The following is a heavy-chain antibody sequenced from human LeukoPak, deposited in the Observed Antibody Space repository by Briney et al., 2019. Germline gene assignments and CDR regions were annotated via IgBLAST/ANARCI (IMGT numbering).Heavy chain of an antibody. D-gene: IGHD3-22*01. CDR3: AKSTRDSSGYYYSHLDY. V-gene: IGHV3-30*18. J-gene: IGHJ4*02. CDR1: GFTFSSYG. CDR2: ISYDGSNK. Sequence: PGGSLRFSCAASGFTFSSYGMHWVRQAPGKGLEWVAVISYDGSNKYYADSVKGRFTISRDNSKNTLYLQMNSLRAEDTAVYYCAKSTRDSSGYYYSHLDYWGQGTLVTVSS.